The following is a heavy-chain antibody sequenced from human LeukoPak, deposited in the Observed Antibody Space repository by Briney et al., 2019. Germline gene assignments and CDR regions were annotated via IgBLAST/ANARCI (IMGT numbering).Heavy chain of an antibody. CDR2: IYYSGST. J-gene: IGHJ4*02. Sequence: SETLSLTCTVSGGSISSSSYYWGWIRQPPGKGLEWIGSIYYSGSTYYNPSLKSRVTISVDTSKNQFSLKLSSVTAADTAVYYCARGYFDSSGYRYFYDNWGQGTLVTVSS. CDR3: ARGYFDSSGYRYFYDN. CDR1: GGSISSSSYY. D-gene: IGHD3-22*01. V-gene: IGHV4-39*07.